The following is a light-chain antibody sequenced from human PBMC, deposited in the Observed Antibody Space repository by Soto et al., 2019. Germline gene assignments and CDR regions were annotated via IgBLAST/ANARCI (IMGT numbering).Light chain of an antibody. J-gene: IGKJ5*01. CDR2: GAS. Sequence: EIVLTQSPDTLSLSPGEGASLSCRASQSVHTFLAWYQQKPGQAPRLLLYGASTRATGIPVRFSGSGSGTDFTLTISRLEPEDFAVYYCQQRGDWPPITLGQGTRLEIK. CDR3: QQRGDWPPIT. V-gene: IGKV3-11*01. CDR1: QSVHTF.